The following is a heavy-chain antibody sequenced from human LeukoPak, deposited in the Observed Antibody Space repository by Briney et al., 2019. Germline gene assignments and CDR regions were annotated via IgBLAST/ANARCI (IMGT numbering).Heavy chain of an antibody. V-gene: IGHV3-7*01. CDR1: GFTFSSYS. J-gene: IGHJ6*03. CDR3: ARVRYYYMDV. Sequence: GGSLRLSCAASGFTFSSYSMNWVRQAPGKGLEWVANIKQDGSEKYYVDSVKGRFTISRDNAKNSLYLQMNSLRAEDTAVYYCARVRYYYMDVWGKGTTVTVSS. CDR2: IKQDGSEK.